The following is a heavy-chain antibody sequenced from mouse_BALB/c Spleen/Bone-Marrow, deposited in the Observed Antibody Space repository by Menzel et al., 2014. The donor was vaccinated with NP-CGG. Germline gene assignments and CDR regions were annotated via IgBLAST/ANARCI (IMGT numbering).Heavy chain of an antibody. V-gene: IGHV2-5*01. J-gene: IGHJ1*01. Sequence: VQLVESGPGLVQPSQSLSITCTVSGFSFTRNGVHWVRQSPEKGLEWLGVIWRGGSTDHNEAFMSRLSITKDNSKSQVFFKMNSLQGDDTAIYYCAKGGITTVWYFDVWGAGTTVTVSS. D-gene: IGHD1-1*01. CDR2: IWRGGST. CDR1: GFSFTRNG. CDR3: AKGGITTVWYFDV.